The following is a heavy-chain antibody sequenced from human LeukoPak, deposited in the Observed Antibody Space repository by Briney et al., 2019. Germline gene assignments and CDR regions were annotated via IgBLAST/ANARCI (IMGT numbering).Heavy chain of an antibody. Sequence: GGPLRLSCAASGFTVSTNCMTWVRQAPGKGLEWVSYISGRSDAIYYADSVKGRFTISRDNAKNSLYLQMNSLRDEDTALYYCARDSLRGYALDYWGQGTLVTVSS. CDR2: ISGRSDAI. D-gene: IGHD2-2*01. V-gene: IGHV3-48*02. J-gene: IGHJ4*02. CDR3: ARDSLRGYALDY. CDR1: GFTVSTNC.